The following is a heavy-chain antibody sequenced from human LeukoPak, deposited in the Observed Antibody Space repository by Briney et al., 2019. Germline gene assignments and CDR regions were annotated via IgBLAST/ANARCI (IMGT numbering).Heavy chain of an antibody. V-gene: IGHV1-46*01. CDR3: ARGSSGYSSDSWFDP. CDR2: INPSGGST. Sequence: GASVKVSCKASGYTFTSYYMHWVRQAPGQGLEWMGIINPSGGSTSYAQKFQGRVTMTRDTSTSTAYMELSSLRSEDTAVYYCARGSSGYSSDSWFDPWGQGTLVTVSS. D-gene: IGHD3-22*01. CDR1: GYTFTSYY. J-gene: IGHJ5*02.